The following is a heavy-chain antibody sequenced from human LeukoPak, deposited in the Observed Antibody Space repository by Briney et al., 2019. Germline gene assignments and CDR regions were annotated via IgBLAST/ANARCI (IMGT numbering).Heavy chain of an antibody. J-gene: IGHJ3*02. D-gene: IGHD3-3*01. Sequence: PAETLSPTCTVSGGSISSYYWSWIRQPAGKGLEWIGRIYTSGSTNYNPSLKSRVTISVDKSKNQFSLKLSSVTAADTAVYYCARDRSLTIFGVVYNAFDIWGQGTMVTVSS. V-gene: IGHV4-4*07. CDR1: GGSISSYY. CDR2: IYTSGST. CDR3: ARDRSLTIFGVVYNAFDI.